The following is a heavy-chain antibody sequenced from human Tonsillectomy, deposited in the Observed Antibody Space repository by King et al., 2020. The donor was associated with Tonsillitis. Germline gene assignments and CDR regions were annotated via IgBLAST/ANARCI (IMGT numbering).Heavy chain of an antibody. CDR3: ARQITGTTSVFDY. Sequence: ESGGGLVQPGGSLRLACAGSGFDFSNYWMSWVRQSQGTGLEWVANIRQGGMGMYFLDSVMGRVTISRDNAKNSLYLQMKSLRAEDTAMYYCARQITGTTSVFDYWGQGTLVTVSS. CDR2: IRQGGMGM. CDR1: GFDFSNYW. V-gene: IGHV3-7*03. J-gene: IGHJ4*02. D-gene: IGHD1-7*01.